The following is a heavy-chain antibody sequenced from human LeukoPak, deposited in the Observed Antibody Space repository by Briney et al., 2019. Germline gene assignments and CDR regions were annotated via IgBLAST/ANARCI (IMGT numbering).Heavy chain of an antibody. CDR1: GGSFSGYY. V-gene: IGHV4-34*01. CDR2: INHSGST. J-gene: IGHJ3*02. Sequence: SETLPLTCAVYGGSFSGYYWSWIRQPPGKGLEWIGEINHSGSTNYNPSLKSRVTISVDTSKNQFSLKLSSVTAADTAVYYCARHVCTIFGVVIGSDAFDIWGQGTMVTVSP. D-gene: IGHD3-3*01. CDR3: ARHVCTIFGVVIGSDAFDI.